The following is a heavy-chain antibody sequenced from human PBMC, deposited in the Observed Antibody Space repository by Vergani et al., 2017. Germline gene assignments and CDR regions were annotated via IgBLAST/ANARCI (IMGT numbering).Heavy chain of an antibody. Sequence: QVQLQESGPGLVKPSETLSLTCTVSGGSISSYYWSWIRQPPGKGLEWIGYIYYSGSTNYNPSLKSRVTISVDTSKNQFSLKLSSVTAADTAVYYCARGEVAYCGGDCSSYYYYGMDVWGQGTTVTVSS. J-gene: IGHJ6*02. CDR2: IYYSGST. V-gene: IGHV4-59*01. CDR3: ARGEVAYCGGDCSSYYYYGMDV. CDR1: GGSISSYY. D-gene: IGHD2-21*02.